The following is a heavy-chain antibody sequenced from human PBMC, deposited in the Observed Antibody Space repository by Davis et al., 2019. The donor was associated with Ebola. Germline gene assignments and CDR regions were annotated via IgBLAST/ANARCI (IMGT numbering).Heavy chain of an antibody. D-gene: IGHD4-23*01. CDR3: ARSDSGGNGYFDL. J-gene: IGHJ2*01. Sequence: PGGSLRLSCAASGFAFDDFGMSWVRQAPGRGLEWVAGINWNGASTGYAVSVKRRFTISRDNAKNSLSLQINSLRADDTALYHCARSDSGGNGYFDLWGRGTLVTVSS. CDR2: INWNGAST. CDR1: GFAFDDFG. V-gene: IGHV3-20*01.